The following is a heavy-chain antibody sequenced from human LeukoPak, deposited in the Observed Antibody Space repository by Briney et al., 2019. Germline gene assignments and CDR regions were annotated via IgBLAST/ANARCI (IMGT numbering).Heavy chain of an antibody. V-gene: IGHV3-30*18. Sequence: GGSLRLSCAASGFTFSSYGMHWVRQAPGKGLEWVAVVSYDGSNKYYADSVKGRFTISRDNSKNTLYLQMNSLRAEDTAVYYCAKEEWFWTFDHWGQGTLVTVSS. D-gene: IGHD3/OR15-3a*01. CDR1: GFTFSSYG. CDR3: AKEEWFWTFDH. J-gene: IGHJ4*02. CDR2: VSYDGSNK.